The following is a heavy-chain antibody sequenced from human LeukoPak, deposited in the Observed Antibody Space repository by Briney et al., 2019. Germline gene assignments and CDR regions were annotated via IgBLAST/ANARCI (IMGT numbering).Heavy chain of an antibody. V-gene: IGHV4-4*07. CDR3: ATMRIAARRVPAYYYYMVV. J-gene: IGHJ6*03. CDR2: IYTSGST. Sequence: SETLSLTCTVSGGSISSYYWSWIRQPAGKGLEWIGRIYTSGSTNYNPSLKSRVTMSVDTSKNQFSLKLSSVTAADTAVYYCATMRIAARRVPAYYYYMVVWGKGTTVTVSS. CDR1: GGSISSYY. D-gene: IGHD6-6*01.